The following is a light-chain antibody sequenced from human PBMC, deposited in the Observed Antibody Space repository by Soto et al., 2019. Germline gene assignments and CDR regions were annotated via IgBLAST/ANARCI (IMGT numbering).Light chain of an antibody. CDR3: QQRSNWPIT. CDR2: KAS. J-gene: IGKJ5*01. CDR1: QSISSW. V-gene: IGKV1-5*03. Sequence: QMTQSPSTLTSSVVDVFTSTCRASQSISSWLAWYQQKPGKAPKLLIYKASSLESGVPSRFSGSGSGTEFTLTISSLEPEDFALYYCQQRSNWPITFGQGTRLEI.